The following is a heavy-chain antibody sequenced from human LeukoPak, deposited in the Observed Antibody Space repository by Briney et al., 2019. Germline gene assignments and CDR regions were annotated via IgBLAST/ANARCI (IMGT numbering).Heavy chain of an antibody. D-gene: IGHD2-15*01. CDR1: GFTFSTCA. CDR2: ISSGGDT. CDR3: AKGVGGYYFDY. V-gene: IGHV3-23*01. Sequence: GGSLRLSCAASGFTFSTCAMSWVRQAPGKGLEWISIISSGGDTYYADSVKGRFTISRDNSKNTLDLQMSSLRAEDTAVYYCAKGVGGYYFDYWGQGTLVTVSS. J-gene: IGHJ4*02.